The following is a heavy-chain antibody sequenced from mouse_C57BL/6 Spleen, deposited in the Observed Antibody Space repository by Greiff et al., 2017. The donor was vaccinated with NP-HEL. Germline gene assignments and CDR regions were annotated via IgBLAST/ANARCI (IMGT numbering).Heavy chain of an antibody. CDR3: ARGENWSDY. CDR2: INPGSGGT. V-gene: IGHV1-54*01. J-gene: IGHJ2*01. CDR1: GYAFTNYL. D-gene: IGHD4-1*01. Sequence: QVQLQQSGAELVRPGTSVKVSCKASGYAFTNYLIEWVKQRPGQGLEWIGVINPGSGGTNYNEKFKGKATLTADKSSSTAYMQLSSLTSEDSAVYFWARGENWSDYWGQGTTLTVSS.